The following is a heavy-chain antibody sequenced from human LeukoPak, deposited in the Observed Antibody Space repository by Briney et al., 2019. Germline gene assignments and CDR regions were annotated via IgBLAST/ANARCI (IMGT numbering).Heavy chain of an antibody. CDR3: ARNYYYGSGSYRVWFDP. V-gene: IGHV4-38-2*01. J-gene: IGHJ5*02. CDR2: IYHSGRT. D-gene: IGHD3-10*01. Sequence: SETLSLTCAVSGYSISSGYYWGWIRQPPGKGLEWIGSIYHSGRTYYNPSLKSRVTISVDTSKNQFSLKLSSVTAADTAVYYCARNYYYGSGSYRVWFDPWGQGTLVTVSS. CDR1: GYSISSGYY.